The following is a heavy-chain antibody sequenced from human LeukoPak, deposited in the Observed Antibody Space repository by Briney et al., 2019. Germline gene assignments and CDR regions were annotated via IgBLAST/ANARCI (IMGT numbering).Heavy chain of an antibody. Sequence: GGSLRLSCAASGFTFSSYAMSWVRQAPGKGLEWVSSITVSAGSTYYADSVKGRFAISRDNSKNTLYLQTNTLRAEDTAVYYCAKETPNYSSVDYWGQGTLVTVSS. CDR3: AKETPNYSSVDY. CDR2: ITVSAGST. J-gene: IGHJ4*02. CDR1: GFTFSSYA. V-gene: IGHV3-23*01. D-gene: IGHD6-19*01.